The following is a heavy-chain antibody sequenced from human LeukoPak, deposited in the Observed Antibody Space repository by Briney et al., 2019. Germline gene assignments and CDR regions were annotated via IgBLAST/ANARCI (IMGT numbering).Heavy chain of an antibody. Sequence: GSLRLSCAASGFTFSGSPILWVRQASGKGLEWVGRIRSKADNYATAYAASVQGRCTISRDDSKSTAYLQLNSLKTEDTAVYYCTQSNYWGQGALVTVSS. CDR3: TQSNY. J-gene: IGHJ4*02. CDR2: IRSKADNYAT. V-gene: IGHV3-73*01. CDR1: GFTFSGSP.